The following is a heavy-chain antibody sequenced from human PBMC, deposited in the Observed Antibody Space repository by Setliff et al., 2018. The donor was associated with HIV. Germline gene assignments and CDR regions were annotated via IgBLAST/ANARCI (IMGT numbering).Heavy chain of an antibody. V-gene: IGHV3-9*01. CDR1: GFTFDDYA. D-gene: IGHD5-18*01. J-gene: IGHJ3*02. CDR3: AKKARRGYSYDDAFDI. Sequence: PGGSLRLSCAASGFTFDDYAMHWVRQAPGMGLEWVSGSRWNSGSIVYADSVKGRFTISRDNAKNSLYLQMNSLSAEDTALYYCAKKARRGYSYDDAFDIWGQGTLVTVSS. CDR2: SRWNSGSI.